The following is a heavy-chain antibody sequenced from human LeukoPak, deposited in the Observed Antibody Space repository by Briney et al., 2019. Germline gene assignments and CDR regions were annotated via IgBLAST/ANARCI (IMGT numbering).Heavy chain of an antibody. D-gene: IGHD2-8*02. CDR3: ARDMHSSGGTGY. CDR1: GFTFSSYW. Sequence: GGSLKLSCAAPGFTFSSYWMGWVRQAPGKGLEWVANIKQDGSEKYYVDSVKGRFTISRDNAKNSLYLQMNSLRAADTAVYYCARDMHSSGGTGYWGQGTLVTVSS. V-gene: IGHV3-7*03. J-gene: IGHJ4*02. CDR2: IKQDGSEK.